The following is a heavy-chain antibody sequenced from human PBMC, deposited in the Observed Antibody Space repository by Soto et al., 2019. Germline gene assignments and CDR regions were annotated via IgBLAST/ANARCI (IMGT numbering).Heavy chain of an antibody. CDR2: ISYDGSKK. V-gene: IGHV3-30*18. D-gene: IGHD3-22*01. CDR1: EFTFSSYG. CDR3: AKDTYYHDTTGYYVFDY. Sequence: QVQLVESGGGVVQPGRSLTLSCAASEFTFSSYGIHWVRQAPGKGLERVAVISYDGSKKQYPDSVKGRFTISRDNSKNTLHLQMNSLRADDTAVYYCAKDTYYHDTTGYYVFDYWGQGTLVTVSS. J-gene: IGHJ4*02.